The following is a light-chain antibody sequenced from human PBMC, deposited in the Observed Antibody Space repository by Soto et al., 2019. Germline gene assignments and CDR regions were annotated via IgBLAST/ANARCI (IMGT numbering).Light chain of an antibody. CDR1: SADVAISNF. Sequence: QSALTQPASVSGYPGQSITISCTGISADVAISNFVSWYQHRPGQGTRLILYDVSHRPSGVSNRFSGSKAGDTASLTISGLKLEDEADYYCTSYRRGPLYVVGTGTKLTVL. V-gene: IGLV2-14*03. CDR2: DVS. CDR3: TSYRRGPLYV. J-gene: IGLJ1*01.